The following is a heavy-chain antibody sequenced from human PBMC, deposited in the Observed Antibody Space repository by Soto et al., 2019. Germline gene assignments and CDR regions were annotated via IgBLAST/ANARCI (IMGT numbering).Heavy chain of an antibody. CDR1: GYTFSKYD. D-gene: IGHD2-2*01. V-gene: IGHV3-23*01. CDR3: ARGDCGSGRNCEFGAPAFAN. J-gene: IGHJ4*02. Sequence: EVQLLESGGDLVQPGGSLRLSCAASGYTFSKYDMSWVRQAPGKGLEWVSSVSSSGSSTYYADSVKGRFTISRDNSKNTLYLQMSSMGAADTAIYHCARGDCGSGRNCEFGAPAFANCDQVNLVTVTS. CDR2: VSSSGSST.